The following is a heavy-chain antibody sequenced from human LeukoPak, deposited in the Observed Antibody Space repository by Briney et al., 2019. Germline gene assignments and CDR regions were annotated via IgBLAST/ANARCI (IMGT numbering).Heavy chain of an antibody. CDR2: IIPFFGTA. V-gene: IGHV1-69*06. J-gene: IGHJ4*02. CDR3: ARLADYDSSGYSDY. CDR1: GGTFSSYA. D-gene: IGHD3-22*01. Sequence: SVKVSCKASGGTFSSYAISWVRQAPGQGLEWMGGIIPFFGTANYAQKLQGRVTITADKYTRTAYIELSSLRSEDTAVYYCARLADYDSSGYSDYWGQGTLVTVSS.